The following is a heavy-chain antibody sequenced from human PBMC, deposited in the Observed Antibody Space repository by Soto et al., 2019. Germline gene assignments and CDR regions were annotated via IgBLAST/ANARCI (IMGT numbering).Heavy chain of an antibody. CDR3: ARWRSGTLAMDV. CDR1: GGSVSSGNYY. CDR2: VQNSGSS. Sequence: QVQLQESGPGLVKPLETLSLTCTVSGGSVSSGNYYWTWIRQPRGKGLEWIAYVQNSGSSSHNPSRKSRVTISIATSQNQFSLKLTSVTAADTAVYYCARWRSGTLAMDVWGQGTTVTVSS. J-gene: IGHJ6*02. V-gene: IGHV4-61*01. D-gene: IGHD3-10*01.